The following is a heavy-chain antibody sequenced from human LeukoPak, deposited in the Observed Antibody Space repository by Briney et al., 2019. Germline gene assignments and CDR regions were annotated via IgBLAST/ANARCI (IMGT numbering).Heavy chain of an antibody. CDR2: INPSGGST. V-gene: IGHV1-46*01. J-gene: IGHJ4*02. D-gene: IGHD2-2*02. CDR1: GYTFTGYY. Sequence: ASVKVSCKASGYTFTGYYMHWVRQAPGQGLEWMGIINPSGGSTSYAQKFQGRVTMTRDTSTSTVYMELSSLRSEDTAVYYCARPLEDIVVVPAAIGREGPYDYWGQGTLVTVSS. CDR3: ARPLEDIVVVPAAIGREGPYDY.